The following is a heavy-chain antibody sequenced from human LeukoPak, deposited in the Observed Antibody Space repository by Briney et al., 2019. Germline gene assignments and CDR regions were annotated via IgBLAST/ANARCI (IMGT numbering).Heavy chain of an antibody. D-gene: IGHD2-21*01. Sequence: PGGSLRLSCAASGFTFSSYWMHWVRHAPGKGLVWVSRINSDGSSTSYADSVKGRFTISRDNAKNTLYLQMNSLRAEDTAVYYCARDRLDDNWFDPWGQGTLVTVSS. CDR2: INSDGSST. CDR1: GFTFSSYW. CDR3: ARDRLDDNWFDP. J-gene: IGHJ5*02. V-gene: IGHV3-74*01.